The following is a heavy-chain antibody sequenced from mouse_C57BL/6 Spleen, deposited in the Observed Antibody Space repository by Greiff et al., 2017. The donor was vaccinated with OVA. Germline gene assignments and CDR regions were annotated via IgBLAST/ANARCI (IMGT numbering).Heavy chain of an antibody. Sequence: EVKLQESGGGLVKPGGSLKLSCAASGFTFSSYAMSWVRQTPEKRLEWVATISDGGSYTYYPDNVKGRFTISRDNAKNNLYLQMSHLKSEDTAMYYCARSTIVSFDYWGQGTTLTVSS. CDR3: ARSTIVSFDY. D-gene: IGHD2-12*01. CDR1: GFTFSSYA. V-gene: IGHV5-4*03. J-gene: IGHJ2*01. CDR2: ISDGGSYT.